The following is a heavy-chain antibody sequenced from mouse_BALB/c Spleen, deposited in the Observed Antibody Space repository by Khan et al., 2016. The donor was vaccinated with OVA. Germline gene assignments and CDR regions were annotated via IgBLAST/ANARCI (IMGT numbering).Heavy chain of an antibody. D-gene: IGHD2-14*01. CDR2: IWGGGGT. CDR1: GFSLSRYN. J-gene: IGHJ4*01. Sequence: QVQLKESGPGLVAPSQSLSITCTVSGFSLSRYNIHWVRQPPGKGLEWLGMIWGGGGTDYNSTLKSRLSIRKDNSKSQVLLKMNSLQTDDTAIYYCARAYYRYDGYYVMDYWGQGTSVTVSS. CDR3: ARAYYRYDGYYVMDY. V-gene: IGHV2-6-4*01.